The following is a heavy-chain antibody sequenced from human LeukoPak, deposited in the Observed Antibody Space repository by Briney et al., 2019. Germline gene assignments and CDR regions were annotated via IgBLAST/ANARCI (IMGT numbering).Heavy chain of an antibody. CDR1: GGSISSGGYY. V-gene: IGHV4-31*03. CDR3: ARGVVVVTATNWFDP. D-gene: IGHD2-21*02. CDR2: IYYSGST. J-gene: IGHJ5*02. Sequence: SQTLSLTCTVPGGSISSGGYYWSWIRQHPGKGLEWIGYIYYSGSTYYNPSLKSRVTISVDTSKNQFSLKLSSVTAADTAVYYCARGVVVVTATNWFDPWGQGTLVTVSP.